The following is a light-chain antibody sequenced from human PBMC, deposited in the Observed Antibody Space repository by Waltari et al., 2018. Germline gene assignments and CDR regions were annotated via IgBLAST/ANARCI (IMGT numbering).Light chain of an antibody. CDR3: QQYYSTPRT. J-gene: IGKJ1*01. CDR2: WAS. Sequence: DIVMTQSSDSLAVSLGERATINCKSSQSVLSSSNNKNYLAWYQQKPGQPPKLLIYWASTRESGVPDRFSGSGSGTDFTLTISSLQAEDVAVYYCQQYYSTPRTFGRGTKVEIK. CDR1: QSVLSSSNNKNY. V-gene: IGKV4-1*01.